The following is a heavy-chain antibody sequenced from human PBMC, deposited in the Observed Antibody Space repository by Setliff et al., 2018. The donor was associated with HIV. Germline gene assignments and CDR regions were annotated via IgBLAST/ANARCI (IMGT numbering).Heavy chain of an antibody. CDR2: INPGGST. D-gene: IGHD3-22*01. CDR1: GGSFSHYF. CDR3: ARVGWDYYDSSGVGEFDY. J-gene: IGHJ4*02. Sequence: PSETLSLTCAVYGGSFSHYFWSWIRQSPEKGLEWIGEINPGGSTNYNPSLKGRVTMSAATSKNQFSLKLSSVTAADTAVYYCARVGWDYYDSSGVGEFDYWGQGTLVTVSS. V-gene: IGHV4-34*10.